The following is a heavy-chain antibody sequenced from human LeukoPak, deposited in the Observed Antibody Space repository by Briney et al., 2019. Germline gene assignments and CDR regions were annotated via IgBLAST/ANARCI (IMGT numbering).Heavy chain of an antibody. Sequence: GASVKVSCTASGFTFTISAVQWVRQARGQRLEWIGWIVVGSGNTNYAQKFQERVTITRDMSTSTAYMELSSLRSEDTAVYYCAADTYDYVWGSYRLYFDYWGQGTLVTVSS. D-gene: IGHD3-16*02. CDR3: AADTYDYVWGSYRLYFDY. CDR2: IVVGSGNT. CDR1: GFTFTISA. J-gene: IGHJ4*02. V-gene: IGHV1-58*01.